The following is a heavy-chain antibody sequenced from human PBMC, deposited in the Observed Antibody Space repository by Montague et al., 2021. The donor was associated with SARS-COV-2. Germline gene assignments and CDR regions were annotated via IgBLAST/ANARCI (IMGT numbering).Heavy chain of an antibody. J-gene: IGHJ6*02. D-gene: IGHD3-22*01. Sequence: SLRLSCAASRFTFNTYTMHWGRQAPGKGLQWVAVISYDGSKKYYIDSVKGRFTISRDNSRNTLSLQMNSLRSEDSAVYYCARDGSGYASNYFYVMDVWGQGTMVTVSS. CDR1: RFTFNTYT. CDR3: ARDGSGYASNYFYVMDV. CDR2: ISYDGSKK. V-gene: IGHV3-30*04.